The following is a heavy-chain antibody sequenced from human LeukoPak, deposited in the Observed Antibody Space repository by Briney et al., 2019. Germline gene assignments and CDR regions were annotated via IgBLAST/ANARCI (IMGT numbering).Heavy chain of an antibody. D-gene: IGHD6-13*01. CDR3: ARADSSSWYGSWFDP. Sequence: SVKVSCKAFGGTFSSYAISWVRQAPGQGLEWMGRIIPILGIANYAQKFQGRVTITADKSTSTAYMELSSLRSEDTAVYYCARADSSSWYGSWFDPWGQGTLVTVSS. V-gene: IGHV1-69*04. CDR1: GGTFSSYA. J-gene: IGHJ5*02. CDR2: IIPILGIA.